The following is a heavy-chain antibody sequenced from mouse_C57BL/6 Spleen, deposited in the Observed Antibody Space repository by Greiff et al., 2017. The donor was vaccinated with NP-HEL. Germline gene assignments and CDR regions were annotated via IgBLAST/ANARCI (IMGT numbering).Heavy chain of an antibody. D-gene: IGHD2-3*01. Sequence: EVHLVESEGGLVQPGSSMKLSCTASGFTFSDYYMAWVRQVPEKGLEWVANINYDGSSTYYLDSLKSRFIISRDNAKNILYLQMSSLKSEDTATYYCARDTDGSYAMDYWGQGTSVTVSS. CDR3: ARDTDGSYAMDY. CDR2: INYDGSST. V-gene: IGHV5-16*01. J-gene: IGHJ4*01. CDR1: GFTFSDYY.